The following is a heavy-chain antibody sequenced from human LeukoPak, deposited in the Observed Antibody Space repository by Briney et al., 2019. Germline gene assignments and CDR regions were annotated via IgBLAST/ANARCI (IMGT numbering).Heavy chain of an antibody. CDR3: ASHWAQQVVSDY. J-gene: IGHJ4*02. CDR2: ISYDGRNK. D-gene: IGHD6-13*01. V-gene: IGHV3-30*03. CDR1: GFTFSRYG. Sequence: GGSLRLSCAASGFTFSRYGMYWVRQAPGKGLEWVAVISYDGRNKYYADSVKGRFTISRDNSKNTLYLQMSSLRAEDTAIYYCASHWAQQVVSDYWGQGTLVTVSS.